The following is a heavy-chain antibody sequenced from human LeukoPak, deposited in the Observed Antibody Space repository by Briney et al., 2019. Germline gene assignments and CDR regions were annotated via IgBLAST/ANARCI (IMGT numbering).Heavy chain of an antibody. CDR2: ICYGGTT. CDR1: GGSTNRDEHC. CDR3: AHTNHYYFD. D-gene: IGHD2/OR15-2a*01. V-gene: IGHV4-39*01. Sequence: SETLSLTCAVSGGSTNRDEHCWAWVRQPPGKGLEWTASICYGGTTYYNPSLKSRVTISVDTSTNKFCLKLGCVTAADTAVYYCAHTNHYYFDWGQGTLVTVSS. J-gene: IGHJ4*02.